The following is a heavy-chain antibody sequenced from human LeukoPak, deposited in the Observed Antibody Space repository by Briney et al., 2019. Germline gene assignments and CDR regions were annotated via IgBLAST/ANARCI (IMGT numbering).Heavy chain of an antibody. D-gene: IGHD3-10*01. CDR3: ARDPGMVRGVRAFDI. CDR2: MNPNSGNT. V-gene: IGHV1-8*02. CDR1: GYTFTSYD. Sequence: ASVKVSCKASGYTFTSYDINWVRQATGQGLEWMGWMNPNSGNTGYAQKFQGRVTMTRDTSTSTVYMELSSLRSEDTAVYYCARDPGMVRGVRAFDIWGQGTMVTVSS. J-gene: IGHJ3*02.